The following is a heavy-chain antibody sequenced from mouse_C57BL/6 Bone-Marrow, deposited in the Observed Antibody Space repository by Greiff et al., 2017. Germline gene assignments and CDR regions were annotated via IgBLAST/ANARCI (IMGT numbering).Heavy chain of an antibody. D-gene: IGHD1-1*01. J-gene: IGHJ3*01. CDR1: GYSITSGYY. CDR3: ARGDYYGSSPWFAY. CDR2: ISYDGSN. Sequence: DVKLQESGPGLVKPSQSLTLTCSVTGYSITSGYYCYLIRQFPENNLEWRGYISYDGSNNYNPSLKNQITITRDTSNNPSYLKLNSLTTEDTATYYCARGDYYGSSPWFAYWGQGTLVTVSA. V-gene: IGHV3-6*01.